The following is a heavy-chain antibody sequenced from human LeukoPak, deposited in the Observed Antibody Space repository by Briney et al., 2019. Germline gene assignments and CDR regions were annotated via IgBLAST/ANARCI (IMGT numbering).Heavy chain of an antibody. J-gene: IGHJ4*02. Sequence: ASVKVSCKASGYTFTGYYMHWVRQAPGQGLEWMGWINPNSGDTNYAQKFQGRVTVTGDTSISTAYMELSRLRFDDTAVYYCARVGSSGWYVHPTLDYWGQGTLVTVSS. CDR2: INPNSGDT. V-gene: IGHV1-2*02. CDR1: GYTFTGYY. CDR3: ARVGSSGWYVHPTLDY. D-gene: IGHD6-19*01.